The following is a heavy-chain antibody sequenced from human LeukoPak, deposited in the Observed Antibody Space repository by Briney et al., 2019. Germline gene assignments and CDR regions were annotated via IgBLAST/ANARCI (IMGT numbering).Heavy chain of an antibody. J-gene: IGHJ3*02. CDR1: GGSISSYY. Sequence: SETLSLTCTVSGGSISSYYWSWIRQPPGKGLEWIGYIYYSGSTNYNPSLKSRVTISVDTSKNQFSLKLSSVTAADTAVYYCARHRLRRIVVVVAATRAFDIWGQGTMVTVSS. CDR3: ARHRLRRIVVVVAATRAFDI. CDR2: IYYSGST. V-gene: IGHV4-59*01. D-gene: IGHD2-15*01.